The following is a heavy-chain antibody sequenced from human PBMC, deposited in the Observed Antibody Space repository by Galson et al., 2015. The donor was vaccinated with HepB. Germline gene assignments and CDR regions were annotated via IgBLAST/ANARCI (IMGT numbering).Heavy chain of an antibody. CDR3: GRVIRFPGIGVYL. V-gene: IGHV3-74*01. CDR2: ISSDGDST. D-gene: IGHD3-10*01. J-gene: IGHJ4*02. CDR1: GFTFSSHW. Sequence: SLRLSCAVSGFTFSSHWMHWVRQAPGEGLVWVSRISSDGDSTSYADSVKGRFTISRDNAKNTLYLQMNSLRAEDTAVYYCGRVIRFPGIGVYLWGQGTLVAVSS.